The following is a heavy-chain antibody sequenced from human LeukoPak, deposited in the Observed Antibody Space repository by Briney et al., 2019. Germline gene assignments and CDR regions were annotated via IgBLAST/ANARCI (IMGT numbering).Heavy chain of an antibody. CDR1: GGSISSSSYY. V-gene: IGHV4-39*07. Sequence: PSETLSLTCTVSGGSISSSSYYWGWIRQPPGKGLEWIGSIYYSGSTYYNPSLKSRVTISVDTSKNQFSLKLSSVTAADTAVYYCARVKRGYSYGRSNYYYYMDVWGKGTTVTVSS. J-gene: IGHJ6*03. CDR2: IYYSGST. CDR3: ARVKRGYSYGRSNYYYYMDV. D-gene: IGHD5-18*01.